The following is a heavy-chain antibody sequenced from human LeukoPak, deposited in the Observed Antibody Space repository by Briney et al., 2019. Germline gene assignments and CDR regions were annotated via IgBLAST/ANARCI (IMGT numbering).Heavy chain of an antibody. CDR3: ARDVLYRPFDY. D-gene: IGHD2-8*01. CDR1: GFTVSGTY. Sequence: GGSLRLSCAASGFTVSGTYMSWVRQAPGKGLEWVSVIYSAGDTFSADSVKGRFTISRDNSKNTVYLQMNSLRAEDTAVYYCARDVLYRPFDYWGQGTLVTVSS. J-gene: IGHJ4*02. CDR2: IYSAGDT. V-gene: IGHV3-53*01.